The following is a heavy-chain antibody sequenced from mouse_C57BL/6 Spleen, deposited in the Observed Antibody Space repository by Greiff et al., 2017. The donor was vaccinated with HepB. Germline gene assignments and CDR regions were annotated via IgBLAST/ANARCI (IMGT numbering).Heavy chain of an antibody. CDR1: GYAFSSSW. Sequence: VQLQQSGPELVKPGASVKISCKASGYAFSSSWMNWVKQRPGKGLEWIGRIYPGDGDTNYNGKFKGKATLTADKTASTAYMQLSSLTSEDFAVYFCARSLIWGGQGTTLTVSS. J-gene: IGHJ2*01. D-gene: IGHD6-5*01. CDR3: ARSLIW. CDR2: IYPGDGDT. V-gene: IGHV1-82*01.